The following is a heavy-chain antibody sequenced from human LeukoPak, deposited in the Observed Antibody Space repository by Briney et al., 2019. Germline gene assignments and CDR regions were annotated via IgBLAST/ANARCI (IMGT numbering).Heavy chain of an antibody. CDR2: INTDGSRT. D-gene: IGHD2-15*01. J-gene: IGHJ4*02. CDR3: VLRMRNDYFDY. CDR1: GFTFSTYW. Sequence: PGGSLRLSCAASGFTFSTYWMHWVRQAPGKGLVWVSRINTDGSRTNYADSVKGRFTISRDNAKNTLYLQMSSLRAEDTAVYYCVLRMRNDYFDYWGQGTLVTVSS. V-gene: IGHV3-74*01.